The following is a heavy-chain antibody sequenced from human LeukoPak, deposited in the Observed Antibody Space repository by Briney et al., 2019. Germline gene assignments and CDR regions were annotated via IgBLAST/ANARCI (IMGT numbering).Heavy chain of an antibody. J-gene: IGHJ4*02. CDR1: GGSISSYY. CDR2: IYYSGST. V-gene: IGHV4-59*01. CDR3: ARDSGAYSGYDYIY. Sequence: PSETLSLTCTVSGGSISSYYWSWIRQPPGKGLEWIGYIYYSGSTNYNPSLKGRVTISVDTSKNQFSLRLSSVTAADTAVYYCARDSGAYSGYDYIYWGQGTLVTVSS. D-gene: IGHD5-12*01.